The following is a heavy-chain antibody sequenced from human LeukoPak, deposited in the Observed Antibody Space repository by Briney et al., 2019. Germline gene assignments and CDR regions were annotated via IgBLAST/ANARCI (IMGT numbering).Heavy chain of an antibody. V-gene: IGHV5-51*01. CDR1: GYSFTSYW. CDR3: ARRSSGSYLTDFDY. D-gene: IGHD1-26*01. J-gene: IGHJ4*02. Sequence: GESLKISCKGSGYSFTSYWIGWVRQMPGKGLALLGIIYPGDSDTRYSPSFQGQVTISADKSISTAYLQWSSLKASDTAMYYCARRSSGSYLTDFDYWGQGTLVTVSS. CDR2: IYPGDSDT.